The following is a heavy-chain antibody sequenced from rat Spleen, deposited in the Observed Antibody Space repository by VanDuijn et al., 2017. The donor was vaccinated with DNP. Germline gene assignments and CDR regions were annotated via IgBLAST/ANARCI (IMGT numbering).Heavy chain of an antibody. D-gene: IGHD1-1*01. Sequence: EVQLQESGPGLVKPSQPLSLTCSVTAYSITTNYWGWIRKFPGNKMEWVGHINYSGGTSYNPSLKSRISITRDTSKNQFFLKLNSVITEDTATYYWATHPLTTVAPNWFASWGRGTLVTVSS. CDR3: ATHPLTTVAPNWFAS. V-gene: IGHV3-1*01. J-gene: IGHJ3*01. CDR2: INYSGGT. CDR1: AYSITTNY.